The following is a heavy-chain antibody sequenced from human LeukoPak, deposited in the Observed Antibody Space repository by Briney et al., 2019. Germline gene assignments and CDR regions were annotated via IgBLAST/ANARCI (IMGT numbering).Heavy chain of an antibody. CDR3: ARGGGYSYGLPSGY. Sequence: GASVNVSCKASGYTFTGYYMHWVRQAPGQGLEWMGWINPNSGGTNYAQRFQGRVTMTRDTSISTAYMELSRLRSDDTAVYYCARGGGYSYGLPSGYWGQGTLVTVSS. CDR1: GYTFTGYY. CDR2: INPNSGGT. J-gene: IGHJ4*02. V-gene: IGHV1-2*02. D-gene: IGHD5-18*01.